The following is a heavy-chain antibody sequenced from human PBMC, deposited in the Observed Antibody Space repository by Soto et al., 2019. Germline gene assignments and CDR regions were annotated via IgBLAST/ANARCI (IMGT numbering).Heavy chain of an antibody. Sequence: QVQLQESGPGLVKPSQTLSLTCTVSGGSINSGGYYLSWIRQHPGKGLEWIGKIYYSGDTSYNPSLKSRATMSIDTSKNQFSLKMTSVTAADTAVYYCARDGDWSGGSCYLGYGLDVWGRGTTVTVSS. CDR3: ARDGDWSGGSCYLGYGLDV. D-gene: IGHD2-15*01. V-gene: IGHV4-31*03. CDR1: GGSINSGGYY. J-gene: IGHJ6*02. CDR2: IYYSGDT.